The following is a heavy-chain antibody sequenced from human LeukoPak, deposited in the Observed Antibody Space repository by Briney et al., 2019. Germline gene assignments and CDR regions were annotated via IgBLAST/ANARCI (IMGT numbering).Heavy chain of an antibody. J-gene: IGHJ3*02. CDR2: ISGSGGST. CDR1: GFTFSSYA. V-gene: IGHV3-23*01. CDR3: AKDFSYGGNSVAFDI. Sequence: PGGSLRLSCTTSGFTFSSYAMSWVRQAPGKGLEWVSAISGSGGSTYYADSVKGRFTISRDNSKNTLYLQMNSLRAEDTAVYYCAKDFSYGGNSVAFDIWGQGTMVTVSS. D-gene: IGHD4-23*01.